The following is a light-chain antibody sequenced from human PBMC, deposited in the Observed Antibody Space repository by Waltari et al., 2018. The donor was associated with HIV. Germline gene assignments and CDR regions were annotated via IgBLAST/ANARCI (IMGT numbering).Light chain of an antibody. CDR3: QQYLSFPYS. CDR1: QDIIDS. V-gene: IGKV1-33*01. CDR2: DAS. J-gene: IGKJ2*03. Sequence: DIQMTQSPSSLSASVGDRVTITCQASQDIIDSLNWFQQKPGKAPKLLIYDASNLETGVPSRFSASGSGTDFTFTISSLQTDDIATYYCQQYLSFPYSFGRGTKLEIK.